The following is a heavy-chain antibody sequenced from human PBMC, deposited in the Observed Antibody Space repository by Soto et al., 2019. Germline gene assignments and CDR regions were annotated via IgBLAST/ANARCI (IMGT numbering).Heavy chain of an antibody. CDR3: ASRGSRYVLYYYYGMDV. CDR2: FYDNGKT. V-gene: IGHV4-59*01. D-gene: IGHD5-18*01. CDR1: GGSINNYY. J-gene: IGHJ6*02. Sequence: SETLSLTCTVSGGSINNYYWSWIRQPPGKGLEWIGYFYDNGKTDYNPSLKSRVTISVDTSKNQISLKLTSVPAADTAVYYCASRGSRYVLYYYYGMDVWGQGTTVTVSS.